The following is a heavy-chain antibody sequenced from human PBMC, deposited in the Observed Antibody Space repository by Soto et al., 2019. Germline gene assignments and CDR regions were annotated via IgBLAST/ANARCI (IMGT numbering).Heavy chain of an antibody. CDR3: ARDVGSYYDFWSGYYRAGDAFDI. CDR2: INPNSGGT. Sequence: GASVKVSCKASGYTFTGYYMHWVRQAPGQGLEWMGLINPNSGGTNYAQKFQGWVTMTRDTSISTAYMELSRLRSDDTAVYYCARDVGSYYDFWSGYYRAGDAFDIWGQGTMVTVSS. D-gene: IGHD3-3*01. J-gene: IGHJ3*02. V-gene: IGHV1-2*04. CDR1: GYTFTGYY.